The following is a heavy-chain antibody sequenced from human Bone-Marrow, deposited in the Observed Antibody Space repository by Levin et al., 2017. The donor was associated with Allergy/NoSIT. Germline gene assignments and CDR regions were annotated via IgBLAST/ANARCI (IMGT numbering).Heavy chain of an antibody. J-gene: IGHJ4*02. D-gene: IGHD7-27*01. V-gene: IGHV1-24*01. CDR1: GYTLTDPA. CDR3: ATDPGTGALDH. Sequence: GESLKISCKVSGYTLTDPAVHWVRQAPGKGLEWMGRLDPEDGEELYAQKFQGRLTMTLDTSPDTAYLEVSGLKSEDTAVYYCATDPGTGALDHWGQGTLVTVSS. CDR2: LDPEDGEE.